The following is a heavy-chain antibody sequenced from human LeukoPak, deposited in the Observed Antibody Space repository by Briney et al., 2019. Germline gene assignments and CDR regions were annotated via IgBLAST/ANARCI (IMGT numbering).Heavy chain of an antibody. Sequence: GGSLRLSCAASGFTFSGCAMSWVRQAPGKGLEWVSVISGTDDYTHYADSVKGRFTISRDNSKNTLSLQMIRLRAEDTAVYYCAKAGATTHPAYNYYYMDVWGKGTTVTVSS. CDR1: GFTFSGCA. V-gene: IGHV3-23*01. J-gene: IGHJ6*03. CDR3: AKAGATTHPAYNYYYMDV. D-gene: IGHD1-26*01. CDR2: ISGTDDYT.